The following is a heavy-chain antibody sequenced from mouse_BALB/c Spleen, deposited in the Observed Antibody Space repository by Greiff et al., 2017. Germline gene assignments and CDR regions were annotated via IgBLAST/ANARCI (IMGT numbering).Heavy chain of an antibody. CDR2: IDPANGNT. V-gene: IGHV14-3*02. D-gene: IGHD2-1*01. CDR1: GFNIKDTY. J-gene: IGHJ4*01. Sequence: EVMLVESGAELVKPGASVKLSCTASGFNIKDTYMHWVKQRPEQGLEWIGRIDPANGNTKYDPKFQGKATITADTSSNTAYLQLSSLTSEDTAVYYCAYGNHAMDYWGQGTSVTVSS. CDR3: AYGNHAMDY.